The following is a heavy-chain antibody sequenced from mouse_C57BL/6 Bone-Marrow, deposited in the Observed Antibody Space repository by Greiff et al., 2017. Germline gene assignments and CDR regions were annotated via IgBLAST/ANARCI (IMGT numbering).Heavy chain of an antibody. V-gene: IGHV1-55*01. CDR1: GYTFTSYW. Sequence: VQLQQPGAELVKPGASVKMSCKASGYTFTSYWITWVKQRPGQGLEWIGDIYPGSGSTNYNEKFKSKATLTVDTSSSTAYMQLSSLTSEDSAVYYCARSTMTLDNYFDYWGQGTTLTVSS. CDR3: ARSTMTLDNYFDY. CDR2: IYPGSGST. J-gene: IGHJ2*01. D-gene: IGHD2-4*01.